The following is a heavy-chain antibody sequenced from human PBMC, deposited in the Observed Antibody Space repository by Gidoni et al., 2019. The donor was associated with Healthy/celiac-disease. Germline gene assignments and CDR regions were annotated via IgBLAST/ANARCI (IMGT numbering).Heavy chain of an antibody. D-gene: IGHD2-8*02. J-gene: IGHJ4*02. CDR1: GLTFSGYS. CDR2: MSSSSSTI. CDR3: APTGGVSFFDY. Sequence: EVQLVESGGGLVQPGGSLRLSCSASGLTFSGYSMKWVRQAPGKGLEWVSDMSSSSSTIYYADSVKGRCTISRDNAKNSLYLQMNSLRAEDTAVYYCAPTGGVSFFDYWGQGTLVTVSS. V-gene: IGHV3-48*01.